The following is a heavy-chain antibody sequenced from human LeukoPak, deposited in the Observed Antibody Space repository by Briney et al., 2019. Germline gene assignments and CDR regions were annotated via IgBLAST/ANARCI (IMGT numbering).Heavy chain of an antibody. Sequence: GGSLRLSCAASGFTFSSYAMSWVRQAPGKGLEWVSAISGSGGSTYYADSVKGRFTISRDNSKNTLYLQMNSLRAEDTAVYYCAKDLGRSGGSWCDAFDIWGQGTMVTVSS. CDR2: ISGSGGST. CDR3: AKDLGRSGGSWCDAFDI. CDR1: GFTFSSYA. J-gene: IGHJ3*02. V-gene: IGHV3-23*01. D-gene: IGHD2-15*01.